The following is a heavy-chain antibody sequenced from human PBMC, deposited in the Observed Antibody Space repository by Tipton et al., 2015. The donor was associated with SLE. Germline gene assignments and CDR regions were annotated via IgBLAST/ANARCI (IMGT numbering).Heavy chain of an antibody. CDR1: GGSFSGYY. CDR2: INHRGST. CDR3: ARNLRQLVPNSQNY. J-gene: IGHJ4*02. D-gene: IGHD6-6*01. V-gene: IGHV4-34*01. Sequence: TLSLTCAVYGGSFSGYYWGWIRQPPGKGLEWIGEINHRGSTNYNPSLKSRVTISIDTSKNQFSLKLSSVTAADTAVYYCARNLRQLVPNSQNYWGQGTLVTVSS.